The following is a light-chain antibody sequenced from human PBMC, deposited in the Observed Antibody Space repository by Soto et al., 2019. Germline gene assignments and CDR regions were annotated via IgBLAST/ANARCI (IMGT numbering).Light chain of an antibody. V-gene: IGKV1-5*01. CDR1: QSISSW. J-gene: IGKJ1*01. CDR2: DAS. Sequence: DIQMTQSPSTLSASVADRATITCRASQSISSWLAWYQQKPGKAPKLLIYDASSLESGVPSRFSGSGSGTEFTLTISSLQPDDFATYYCQQYNSYSWTFGQGTKVDIK. CDR3: QQYNSYSWT.